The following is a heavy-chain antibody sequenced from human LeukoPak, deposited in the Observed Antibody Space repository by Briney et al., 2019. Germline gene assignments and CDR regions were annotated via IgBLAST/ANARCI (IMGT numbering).Heavy chain of an antibody. D-gene: IGHD6-13*01. J-gene: IGHJ4*02. CDR2: IYYSGST. CDR1: GGSISSSSYY. Sequence: SETLSLTCTVSGGSISSSSYYWGWIRQPPGKGLEWIGSIYYSGSTYYNPSLKSRVTISVDTSKNQFSLKLSSVTAADTAVYYCARVFSSSWRRSYYFDYWGQGTLVTVSS. V-gene: IGHV4-39*07. CDR3: ARVFSSSWRRSYYFDY.